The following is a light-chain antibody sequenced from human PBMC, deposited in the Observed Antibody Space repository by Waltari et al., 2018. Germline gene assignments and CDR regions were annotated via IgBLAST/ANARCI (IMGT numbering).Light chain of an antibody. CDR2: GAS. CDR3: QHFGNSRYT. J-gene: IGKJ2*01. Sequence: EIVLPQSPGTLSLSPGERATLSCRASQSITSNYLAWYQQKPGQAPRLLIYGASTRATGIPDRFSGSGSGTDFTLTISRLEPEDFAVYYCQHFGNSRYTFGQGTNLEIK. V-gene: IGKV3-20*01. CDR1: QSITSNY.